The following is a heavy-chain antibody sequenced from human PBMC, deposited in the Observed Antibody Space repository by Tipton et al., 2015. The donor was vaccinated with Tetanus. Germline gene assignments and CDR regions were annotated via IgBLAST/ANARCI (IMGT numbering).Heavy chain of an antibody. V-gene: IGHV4-59*07. CDR1: GVSINNYY. D-gene: IGHD3-3*01. J-gene: IGHJ5*02. CDR2: IYYNGDT. Sequence: TLSLTCSVSGVSINNYYWNWIRQSPEKGLEWLGNIYYNGDTDYNPSLRGRATISLDKAKNHFSLRLRSVTAADTALYYCVRSHVFRLTLFGEEIPRSGRFDPWGQGTLVTVSS. CDR3: VRSHVFRLTLFGEEIPRSGRFDP.